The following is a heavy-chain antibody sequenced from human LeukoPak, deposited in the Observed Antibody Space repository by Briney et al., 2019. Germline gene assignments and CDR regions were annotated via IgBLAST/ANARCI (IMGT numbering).Heavy chain of an antibody. J-gene: IGHJ4*02. D-gene: IGHD1-26*01. CDR3: ARMYSGTYGGIDY. Sequence: SSETLSLTCTVSGGSISSYYWSWIRQPAGEGLEWIGRIYSSGSTNYNPSLKSRVTLSVATSKNQFSLKLSSVTAADTAVYYCARMYSGTYGGIDYWGQGTLVTVSS. CDR2: IYSSGST. CDR1: GGSISSYY. V-gene: IGHV4-4*07.